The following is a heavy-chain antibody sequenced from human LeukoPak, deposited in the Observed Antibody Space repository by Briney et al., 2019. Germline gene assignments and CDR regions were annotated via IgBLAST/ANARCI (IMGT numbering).Heavy chain of an antibody. CDR2: INHSGST. V-gene: IGHV4-34*01. Sequence: SETLSLTCAVYGGSFSGYYWSWIRQPPGKGLEWIGEINHSGSTNYNPSLKSRVTISVDTSMNQFSLKLSSVTAADTAVYYCARGRITMVRGVIARSFGIDVWGQGTTVTVSS. D-gene: IGHD3-10*01. CDR3: ARGRITMVRGVIARSFGIDV. J-gene: IGHJ6*02. CDR1: GGSFSGYY.